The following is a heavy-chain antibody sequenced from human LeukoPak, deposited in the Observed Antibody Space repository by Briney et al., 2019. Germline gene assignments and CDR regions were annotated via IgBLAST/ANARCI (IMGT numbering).Heavy chain of an antibody. J-gene: IGHJ4*02. D-gene: IGHD3-22*01. CDR1: GGSISSYY. CDR3: AVQGNYDSSGYQFDY. V-gene: IGHV4-59*01. CDR2: IYYSGST. Sequence: SETLSLTCTVSGGSISSYYWSWIRQPPGKGLEWTGYIYYSGSTSYNPSLKSRVTISVDTSKNQFSLKLSSVTAADTAVYYCAVQGNYDSSGYQFDYWGQGTLVTVSS.